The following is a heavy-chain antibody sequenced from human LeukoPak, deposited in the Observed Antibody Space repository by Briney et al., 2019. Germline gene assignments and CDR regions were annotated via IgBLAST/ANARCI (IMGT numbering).Heavy chain of an antibody. V-gene: IGHV1-2*02. J-gene: IGHJ4*02. Sequence: ASVKVSCKASGYTFTGYYMHWVRQAPGQGLEWMGWINPNSGGTNYAQKFQGRVTMTRDTSISTAYMELSRLRSDDTAVYYCAXXXXXXXXXXSGGSCDGQWGQGTLVTVSS. CDR2: INPNSGGT. CDR3: AXXXXXXXXXXSGGSCDGQ. D-gene: IGHD2-15*01. CDR1: GYTFTGYY.